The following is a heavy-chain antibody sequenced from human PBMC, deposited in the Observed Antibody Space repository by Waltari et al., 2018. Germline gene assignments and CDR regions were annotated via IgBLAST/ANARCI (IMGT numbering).Heavy chain of an antibody. J-gene: IGHJ5*02. Sequence: EVQLVQSGAEVKKSGESLKISCKASVYTFTNYWTGWVRQKPGKGLEWIGLIYPGDSDARHSPSFEGHVTISVDKSIRTVYLQWTRLRASDTAMYYCAREGSSWLTSKWLDPWGQGTLVTVSS. D-gene: IGHD6-13*01. CDR3: AREGSSWLTSKWLDP. CDR2: IYPGDSDA. CDR1: VYTFTNYW. V-gene: IGHV5-51*03.